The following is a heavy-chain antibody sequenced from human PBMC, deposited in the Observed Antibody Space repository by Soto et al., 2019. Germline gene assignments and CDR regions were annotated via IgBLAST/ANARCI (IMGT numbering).Heavy chain of an antibody. CDR3: ARFYYDGSRYHSALDH. Sequence: QVQLQESGPGLVRPSETLSLTCTVSGGSLITYYWSWIRQPPGKGLEWIGYIFYSGGTNYNPSLNSRVTISADTSKNQFPLKLSSVTAADTAVYYCARFYYDGSRYHSALDHWGQGILVTVSS. CDR1: GGSLITYY. J-gene: IGHJ4*02. D-gene: IGHD3-22*01. V-gene: IGHV4-59*01. CDR2: IFYSGGT.